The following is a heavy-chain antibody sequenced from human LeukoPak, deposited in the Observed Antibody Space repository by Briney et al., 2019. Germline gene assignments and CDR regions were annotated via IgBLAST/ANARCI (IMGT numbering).Heavy chain of an antibody. CDR2: IIPIFGTA. CDR1: GGTFSSYA. Sequence: SVKVSCEASGGTFSSYAISWVRQAPGQGLEWMGGIIPIFGTANYAQKFQGRVTITADESTSTAYMELSSLRSEDTAVYYCARDGGDGYNPYYFDYWGQGTLVTVSS. J-gene: IGHJ4*02. V-gene: IGHV1-69*13. D-gene: IGHD5-24*01. CDR3: ARDGGDGYNPYYFDY.